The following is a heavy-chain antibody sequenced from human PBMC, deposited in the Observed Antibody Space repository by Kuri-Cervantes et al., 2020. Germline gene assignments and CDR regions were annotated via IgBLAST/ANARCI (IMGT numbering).Heavy chain of an antibody. CDR2: ISYDGSNK. CDR3: AKEIGRYSGSQGW. J-gene: IGHJ4*02. CDR1: GFTFSSYG. V-gene: IGHV3-30*18. Sequence: GESLKISCAASGFTFSSYGMHWVRQAPGKGLEWVAVISYDGSNKYYADSVKGRFTISRDNSKNTLYQQMNSLRAEDTAVYYCAKEIGRYSGSQGWWGQGTLVTVSS. D-gene: IGHD1-26*01.